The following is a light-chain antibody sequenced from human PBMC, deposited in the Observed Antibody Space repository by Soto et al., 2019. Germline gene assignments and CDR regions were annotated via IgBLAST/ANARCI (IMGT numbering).Light chain of an antibody. CDR2: AAS. CDR1: QSISSY. CDR3: QQYDSYSSGP. V-gene: IGKV1-39*01. Sequence: DIQMTQSPSSLSASVGDRVTITCRASQSISSYLNWYQQKPGKAPKLLIYAASSLQSGVPSRFSGSGSGTDFTLTISSLQPEDFATYYCQQYDSYSSGPFGQGTKWIS. J-gene: IGKJ1*01.